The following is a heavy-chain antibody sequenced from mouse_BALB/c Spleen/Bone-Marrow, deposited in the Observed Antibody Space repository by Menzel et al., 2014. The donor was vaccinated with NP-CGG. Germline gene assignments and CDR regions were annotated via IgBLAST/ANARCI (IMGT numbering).Heavy chain of an antibody. CDR3: ARDGDYRYAWFAF. Sequence: EVKLVESGGALVKPGGSLKLSCAASGFTFSDYFMYWVRQTPEKRLEWVATISDGGNYTCYPDSVKGRFTISRDNAKNNLHLQMNSLKSEDTAKYFCARDGDYRYAWFAFWGQGTLVTVSA. D-gene: IGHD2-14*01. CDR1: GFTFSDYF. J-gene: IGHJ3*01. V-gene: IGHV5-4*02. CDR2: ISDGGNYT.